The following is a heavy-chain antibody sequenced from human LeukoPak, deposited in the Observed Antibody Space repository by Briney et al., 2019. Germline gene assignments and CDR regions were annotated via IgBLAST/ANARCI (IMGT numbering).Heavy chain of an antibody. D-gene: IGHD3-22*01. Sequence: GGSLRLSCAASGFTFSSYGMHWVRQAPGKGLEWVAVISYDGSNKYFADSAKGRFTISRDNSKNTLYLQMNSLRAEDTAVYYCAKDYDSSGWAAFDIWGQGTMVTVSS. CDR1: GFTFSSYG. V-gene: IGHV3-30*18. J-gene: IGHJ3*02. CDR2: ISYDGSNK. CDR3: AKDYDSSGWAAFDI.